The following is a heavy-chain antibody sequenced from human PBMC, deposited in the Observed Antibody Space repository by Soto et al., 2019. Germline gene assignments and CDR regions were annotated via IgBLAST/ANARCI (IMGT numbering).Heavy chain of an antibody. J-gene: IGHJ4*02. CDR3: ARVLGPGPSFDY. CDR1: GGSISSYY. CDR2: IYYSGST. V-gene: IGHV4-59*01. Sequence: SETLSLTCTVSGGSISSYYWSWIRQPPGKGLERIGYIYYSGSTNYNPSLKSRVTISVDTSKNQFSLKLSSVTAADTAVYYCARVLGPGPSFDYWGQGTLVTVSS.